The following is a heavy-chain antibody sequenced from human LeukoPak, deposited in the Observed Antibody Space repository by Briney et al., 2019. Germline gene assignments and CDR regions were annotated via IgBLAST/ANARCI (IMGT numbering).Heavy chain of an antibody. V-gene: IGHV1-46*01. D-gene: IGHD3-10*01. CDR2: INPSGGST. CDR1: GYTFTSYY. J-gene: IGHJ4*02. Sequence: GASVKVSRKASGYTFTSYYMDWVRQAPGQGLEWMGKINPSGGSTSYAQKFQGRVTMTRDTSTSTVYMELSSLRSEDTAVYYCARPAGGSGSYYYFDYWGQGTLVTVSS. CDR3: ARPAGGSGSYYYFDY.